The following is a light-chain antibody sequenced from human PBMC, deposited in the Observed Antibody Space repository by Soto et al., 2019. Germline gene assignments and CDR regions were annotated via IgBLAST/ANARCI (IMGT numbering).Light chain of an antibody. CDR3: SSYAGSDSVL. Sequence: QSALTQPPSVSGSPGQSLTISCTGTSSDVGGYHYVSWYHHHPGKAPKLIIYEVFKRPSGVPDRFSGSKSGNTASLTVSGLQAEDEADYYCSSYAGSDSVLFGGGTQLTVL. J-gene: IGLJ3*02. V-gene: IGLV2-8*01. CDR1: SSDVGGYHY. CDR2: EVF.